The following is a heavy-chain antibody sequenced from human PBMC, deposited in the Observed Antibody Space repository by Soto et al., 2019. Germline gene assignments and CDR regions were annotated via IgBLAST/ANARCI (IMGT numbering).Heavy chain of an antibody. J-gene: IGHJ4*02. CDR2: ISPKTGGT. V-gene: IGHV1-2*02. CDR1: GCTFTDYY. CDR3: ARGGTTNYYDSSASSHYCDY. D-gene: IGHD3-22*01. Sequence: VKVSFKSSGCTFTDYYMQWVRQAPGEGLELMGWISPKTGGTNYAQKFQGRVTMTRDTSINTGYMELSSLRSDDTAVYYCARGGTTNYYDSSASSHYCDYWGQGTQVTVSS.